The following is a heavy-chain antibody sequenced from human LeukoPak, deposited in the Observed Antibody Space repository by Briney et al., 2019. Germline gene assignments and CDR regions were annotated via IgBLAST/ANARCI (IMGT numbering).Heavy chain of an antibody. J-gene: IGHJ4*02. V-gene: IGHV3-48*02. CDR2: ISSSSDAI. CDR3: VRGYSGLPY. Sequence: GGSLRLPCAASGFTFSSYNMNWVRQAPGKGLEWVSYISSSSDAIYYADSVKGRFTISRDNAKNSLYLQMNSLRDEDTAVYYCVRGYSGLPYWGQGTLVTVSS. D-gene: IGHD1-26*01. CDR1: GFTFSSYN.